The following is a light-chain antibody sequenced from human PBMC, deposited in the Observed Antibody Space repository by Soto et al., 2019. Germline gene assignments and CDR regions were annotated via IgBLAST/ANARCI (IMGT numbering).Light chain of an antibody. CDR3: QQYNNWPSIT. CDR2: GAS. V-gene: IGKV3-15*01. Sequence: EIVMTHSPATLSVSPGERATLSCRASKSVSSNLAWYQQKPGQAPRLLIYGASTRATGIPARFSGSGSGTEFTLTISSLQSEDFAVYYCQQYNNWPSITFGQGTRLEIK. J-gene: IGKJ5*01. CDR1: KSVSSN.